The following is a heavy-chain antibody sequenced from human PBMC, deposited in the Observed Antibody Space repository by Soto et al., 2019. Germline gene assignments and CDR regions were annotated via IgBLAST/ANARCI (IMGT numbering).Heavy chain of an antibody. CDR1: GFSFSSYW. J-gene: IGHJ4*02. V-gene: IGHV3-74*01. Sequence: EVQLVESGGGFVQPGGSLRRSCAASGFSFSSYWMYWVRQAPGKGLVWVSRIKSDGSSISYADFAKGRFTMSRDNARNTLSLQMSSLRAEDTAIYYCVRGVTADYWGQGTLVTVSS. CDR3: VRGVTADY. CDR2: IKSDGSSI.